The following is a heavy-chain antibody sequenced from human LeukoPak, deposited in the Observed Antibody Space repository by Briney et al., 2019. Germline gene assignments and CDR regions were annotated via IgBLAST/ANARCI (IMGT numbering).Heavy chain of an antibody. J-gene: IGHJ4*02. CDR1: GFTFSTYG. D-gene: IGHD1-14*01. Sequence: PGRSLRLSCAASGFTFSTYGMHWVRQAPSKGLEWVAVIWNDGSNKYYADFVKGRFTISRDNSKNTLYLQMNSLRAEDTAVYSCARAPGPFDYWGQGTLVTVSS. V-gene: IGHV3-33*01. CDR3: ARAPGPFDY. CDR2: IWNDGSNK.